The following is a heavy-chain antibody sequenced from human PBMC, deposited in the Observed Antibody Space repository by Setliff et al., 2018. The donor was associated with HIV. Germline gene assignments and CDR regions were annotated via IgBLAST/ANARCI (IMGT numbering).Heavy chain of an antibody. Sequence: GGSLRLSCAASGFTFSRYWMHWVRQAPGQGLVWVSGINNDTTTTTYADSVKGRFSISRDNAKNTLYLQMNGLRGDDTAVYYCAMFSSSSGWGQGTQVTVSS. CDR1: GFTFSRYW. CDR3: AMFSSSSG. CDR2: INNDTTTT. V-gene: IGHV3-74*01. J-gene: IGHJ4*02. D-gene: IGHD6-6*01.